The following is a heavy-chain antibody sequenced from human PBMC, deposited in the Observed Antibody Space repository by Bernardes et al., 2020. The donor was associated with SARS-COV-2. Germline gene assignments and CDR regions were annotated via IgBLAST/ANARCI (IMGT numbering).Heavy chain of an antibody. Sequence: ASVKVSCKASGYTFTSYDINWVRQATGQGLEWTGWMNPNRGNTGYAQQFQGRVTMTRNTSISTAYMGLSSLRSEDTAVYYCARAVGSSGYFDAFDIWGQGKMVTVSS. CDR2: MNPNRGNT. CDR3: ARAVGSSGYFDAFDI. CDR1: GYTFTSYD. V-gene: IGHV1-8*01. D-gene: IGHD3-22*01. J-gene: IGHJ3*02.